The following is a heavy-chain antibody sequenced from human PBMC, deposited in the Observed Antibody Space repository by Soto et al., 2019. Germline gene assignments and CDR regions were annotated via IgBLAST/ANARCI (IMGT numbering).Heavy chain of an antibody. D-gene: IGHD5-12*01. CDR3: ARERWLPQRTYFFDY. J-gene: IGHJ4*02. CDR2: ISGRGGST. CDR1: GFSFSSNA. V-gene: IGHV3-23*01. Sequence: EVQLLESGGRLVKPGGSLRLSCAASGFSFSSNAMGWVRQAPGKGLEWVSGISGRGGSTYYADSVKGRFTISRDNSKNTVYLQMNSLRAEDTAVYYCARERWLPQRTYFFDYWGQGTLVTVSS.